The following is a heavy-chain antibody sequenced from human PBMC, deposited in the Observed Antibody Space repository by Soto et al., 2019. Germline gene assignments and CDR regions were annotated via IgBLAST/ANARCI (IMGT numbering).Heavy chain of an antibody. V-gene: IGHV4-39*02. CDR2: IYYSGTT. J-gene: IGHJ4*02. D-gene: IGHD6-13*01. Sequence: SETLSLTCTVSGGSISDDTYYWGWIRQPPGKGLEWIGSIYYSGTTSYNPSLESRVTMSVDTSKKQLSLRLRSVTAADTAVYFCAREGNLGSWIQPLDSWGQGTLVTVSS. CDR3: AREGNLGSWIQPLDS. CDR1: GGSISDDTYY.